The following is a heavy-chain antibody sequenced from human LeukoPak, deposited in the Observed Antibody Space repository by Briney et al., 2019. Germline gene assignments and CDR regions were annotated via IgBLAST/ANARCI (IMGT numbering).Heavy chain of an antibody. CDR2: ISNSGDII. CDR3: ARDPGE. J-gene: IGHJ4*02. Sequence: QSGGSLRLSCAASGFTFSGYEMNWVRQAPGKGLEWVSYISNSGDIIYYADSVKGRFTMSRDNAKNSLYLQMNSLRDEDTAVYYCARDPGEGGQGTLVTVSS. CDR1: GFTFSGYE. V-gene: IGHV3-48*03.